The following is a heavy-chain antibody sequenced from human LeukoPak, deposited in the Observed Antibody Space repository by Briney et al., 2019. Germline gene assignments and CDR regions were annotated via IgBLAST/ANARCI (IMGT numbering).Heavy chain of an antibody. V-gene: IGHV1-69*04. J-gene: IGHJ6*02. CDR3: ARTGPYDFWSGYYSNYYYYGMDV. CDR1: GGTFSSYA. CDR2: IIPILGIA. D-gene: IGHD3-3*01. Sequence: GASVKVSCKASGGTFSSYAIIWVRQAPGQGLEWMGRIIPILGIANYAQKFQGRVTITADKSTSTAYMELSSLRSEDTAVYYCARTGPYDFWSGYYSNYYYYGMDVWGQGTTVTVSS.